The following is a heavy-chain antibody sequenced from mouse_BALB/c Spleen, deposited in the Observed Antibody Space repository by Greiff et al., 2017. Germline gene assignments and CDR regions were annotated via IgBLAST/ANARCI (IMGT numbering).Heavy chain of an antibody. CDR2: INPSNGGT. D-gene: IGHD2-4*01. CDR3: TRGGHDYDGAWFAY. CDR1: GYTFTSYY. Sequence: VQLQQSGAELVKPGASVKLSCKASGYTFTSYYMYWVKQRPGQGLEWIGEINPSNGGTNFNEKFKSKATLTVDKSSSTAYMQLSSLTSEDSAVYYCTRGGHDYDGAWFAYWGQGTLVTVSA. J-gene: IGHJ3*01. V-gene: IGHV1S81*02.